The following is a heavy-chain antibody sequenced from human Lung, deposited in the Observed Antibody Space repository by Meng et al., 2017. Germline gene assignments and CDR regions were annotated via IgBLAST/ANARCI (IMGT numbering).Heavy chain of an antibody. V-gene: IGHV4-4*02. CDR3: AREIEGYYDSSGYSYYFDY. CDR2: SLILEAP. Sequence: RQPPGKGLECIGKSLILEAPATSHNPSLKSRVTISVDKSKNQFSLKLSSVTAADTAVYYCAREIEGYYDSSGYSYYFDYWGQGTLVTVSS. J-gene: IGHJ4*02. D-gene: IGHD3-22*01.